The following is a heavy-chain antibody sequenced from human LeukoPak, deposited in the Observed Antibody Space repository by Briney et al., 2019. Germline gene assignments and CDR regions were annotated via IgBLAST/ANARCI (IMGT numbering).Heavy chain of an antibody. CDR1: GFTFSNYD. Sequence: GRSLRLSCAASGFTFSNYDMHWVRQAPGKGLEWVAVISYDGSNKYYADSVKGRFTISRDNSRDTLYLQMNSLRVEDTAVYYCAKDEEWGQGTLVTVST. J-gene: IGHJ4*02. V-gene: IGHV3-30*18. CDR3: AKDEE. CDR2: ISYDGSNK.